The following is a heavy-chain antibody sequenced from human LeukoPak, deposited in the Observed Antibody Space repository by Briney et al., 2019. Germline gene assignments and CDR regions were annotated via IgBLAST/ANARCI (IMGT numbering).Heavy chain of an antibody. D-gene: IGHD3-10*01. CDR2: IYYSGST. J-gene: IGHJ4*02. Sequence: SETLSLTCTVSGGSISSYYWSWIRQPPGKGLEWIGYIYYSGSTNYNPSLKSRVTISVDTSKNQFSLKLSSVTAADTAVYYCASSPFMVRGVIPDYWGQGTLVTVSS. CDR1: GGSISSYY. V-gene: IGHV4-59*01. CDR3: ASSPFMVRGVIPDY.